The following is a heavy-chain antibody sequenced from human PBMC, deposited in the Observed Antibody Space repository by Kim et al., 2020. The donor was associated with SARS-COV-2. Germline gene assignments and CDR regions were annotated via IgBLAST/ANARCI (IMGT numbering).Heavy chain of an antibody. Sequence: TYDNPSLNSRVTISVGTSKNQFSLKLSSVTAADTAVYYCARVVDTASSDYWGQGTLVTVSS. CDR2: T. D-gene: IGHD5-18*01. J-gene: IGHJ4*02. V-gene: IGHV4-39*01. CDR3: ARVVDTASSDY.